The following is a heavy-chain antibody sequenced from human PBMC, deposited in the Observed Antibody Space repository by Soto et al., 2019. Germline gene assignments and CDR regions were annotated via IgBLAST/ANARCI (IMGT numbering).Heavy chain of an antibody. CDR3: ARGLIRLLWFGELNLRAYYYYMDV. V-gene: IGHV4-34*01. Sequence: SETLSLTCAVYGGSFSGYYWSWIRQPPGKGLEWIGEINHSGSTNYNPSLKSRVTISVDTSKNTFSLKLSSVTAADTAEYYCARGLIRLLWFGELNLRAYYYYMDVWGKGTTVTVSS. CDR2: INHSGST. J-gene: IGHJ6*03. D-gene: IGHD3-10*01. CDR1: GGSFSGYY.